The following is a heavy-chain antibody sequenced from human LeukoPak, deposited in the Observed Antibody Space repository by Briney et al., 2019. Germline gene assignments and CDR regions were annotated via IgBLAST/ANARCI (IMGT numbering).Heavy chain of an antibody. J-gene: IGHJ5*02. Sequence: SETLSLTCTVSGGSISSYYWSWIRQPPGKGLEWTGYIYYSGSTNYNPSLKSRVTISVDTSKNQFSLKLSSVTAADTAVYYCARHAYYYGSGSYYYWFDPWGQGTLVTVSS. CDR1: GGSISSYY. V-gene: IGHV4-59*08. D-gene: IGHD3-10*01. CDR2: IYYSGST. CDR3: ARHAYYYGSGSYYYWFDP.